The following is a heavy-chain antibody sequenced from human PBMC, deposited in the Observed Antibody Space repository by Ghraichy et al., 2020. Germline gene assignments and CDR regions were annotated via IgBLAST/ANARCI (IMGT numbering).Heavy chain of an antibody. Sequence: GGSLRLSCAASGFTFSSYSMNWVRQAPGKGLEWVSSISSSSSYIYYADSVKGRFTISRDNAKNSLYLQMNSLRAEDTAVYYCASDLAVAATRFDYWGQGTLVTVSS. V-gene: IGHV3-21*01. CDR3: ASDLAVAATRFDY. J-gene: IGHJ4*02. CDR1: GFTFSSYS. CDR2: ISSSSSYI. D-gene: IGHD6-19*01.